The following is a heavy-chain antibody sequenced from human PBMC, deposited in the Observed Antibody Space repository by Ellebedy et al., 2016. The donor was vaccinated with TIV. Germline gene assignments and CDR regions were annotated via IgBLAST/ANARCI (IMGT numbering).Heavy chain of an antibody. D-gene: IGHD4-23*01. CDR2: INPNSGGT. Sequence: ASVKVSXKASGYMFTDYYMHWVRQAPGQGLEWMGWINPNSGGTNYAQKFQARVTMTTDTSTSTAYMELRSLRSDDTALYFCARDSDYGGVTNHWYFNLWGRGTLVTVSS. CDR3: ARDSDYGGVTNHWYFNL. J-gene: IGHJ2*01. V-gene: IGHV1-2*02. CDR1: GYMFTDYY.